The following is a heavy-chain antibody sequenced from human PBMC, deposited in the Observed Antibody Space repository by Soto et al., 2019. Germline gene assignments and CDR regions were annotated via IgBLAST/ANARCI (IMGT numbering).Heavy chain of an antibody. V-gene: IGHV4-61*01. CDR1: GGSISSSSYY. CDR3: ARQHHDYKIDAFDI. D-gene: IGHD4-4*01. J-gene: IGHJ3*02. CDR2: IYYSGST. Sequence: SETLSLTCTVSGGSISSSSYYWSWIRQPPGKGLEWIGYIYYSGSTNYNPSLKSRVTISVDTSKNQFSLKLSSVTAADTAVYYCARQHHDYKIDAFDIWGQGTMVTVSS.